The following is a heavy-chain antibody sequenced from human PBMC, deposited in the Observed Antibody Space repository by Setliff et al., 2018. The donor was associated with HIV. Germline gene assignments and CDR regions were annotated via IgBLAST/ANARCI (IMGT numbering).Heavy chain of an antibody. V-gene: IGHV3-23*01. CDR3: ARDPGRKCVDY. Sequence: GGSLRLSCAASGFTFNIYVMNWVRQAPGKGLEWVSGISGSGSKTYYADSVKGRFTISRDNSKNTLYLQMNNLRAEDTAVYFCARDPGRKCVDYWGQGTLVTVSS. CDR1: GFTFNIYV. CDR2: ISGSGSKT. J-gene: IGHJ4*02.